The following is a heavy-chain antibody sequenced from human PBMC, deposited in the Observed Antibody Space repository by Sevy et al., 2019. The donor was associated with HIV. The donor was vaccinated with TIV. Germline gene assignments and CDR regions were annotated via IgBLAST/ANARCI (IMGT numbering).Heavy chain of an antibody. J-gene: IGHJ4*02. V-gene: IGHV3-23*01. CDR2: ISGSGYST. CDR3: AIEGGGYNYDSSGLFEY. D-gene: IGHD3-22*01. Sequence: GGSLRLSCAASGFTFSSYAMTWVRQAPGKGLEWVSGISGSGYSTYYADSVKGRFTISRDNSKNTLYLQMNSPRAEDTAVYYCAIEGGGYNYDSSGLFEYWGQGTLVTVSS. CDR1: GFTFSSYA.